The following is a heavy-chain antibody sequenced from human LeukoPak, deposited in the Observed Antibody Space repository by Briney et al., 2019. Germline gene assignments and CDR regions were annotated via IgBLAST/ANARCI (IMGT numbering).Heavy chain of an antibody. J-gene: IGHJ4*02. CDR1: GYSFTSYW. D-gene: IGHD2-21*02. CDR2: IYPGDSDT. CDR3: ARIRAYCGGDCYAPEYYFDY. Sequence: GESLKISCKGSGYSFTSYWIGWVRQMPGKGLEGMGIIYPGDSDTRYSPSFQGQVTISADKSISTAYLQWSSLKASDTAMYYCARIRAYCGGDCYAPEYYFDYWGQGTLVTVS. V-gene: IGHV5-51*01.